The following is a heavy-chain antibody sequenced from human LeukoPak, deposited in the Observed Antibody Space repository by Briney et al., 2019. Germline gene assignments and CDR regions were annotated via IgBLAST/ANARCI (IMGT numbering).Heavy chain of an antibody. V-gene: IGHV3-21*01. CDR3: ARGGNTRWGSGEDDPSNYYYGMDV. CDR1: GFTFSSYS. Sequence: GGSLRLSCAASGFTFSSYSMNWVRQAPGKGLEWVSSISSSSSYIYYADSVKGRFTISRDNAKNSLYLQMNSLRAEDTAVYYCARGGNTRWGSGEDDPSNYYYGMDVWGQGTTVTVSS. D-gene: IGHD4-23*01. CDR2: ISSSSSYI. J-gene: IGHJ6*02.